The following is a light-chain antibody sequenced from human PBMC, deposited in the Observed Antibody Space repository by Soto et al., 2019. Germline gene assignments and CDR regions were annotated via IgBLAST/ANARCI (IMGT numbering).Light chain of an antibody. CDR3: QQRSNWPRT. V-gene: IGKV3D-20*02. CDR2: GAS. CDR1: QSVSSR. Sequence: EIVMTYSPATLSVSRWERVTLSCRASQSVSSRLAWYQQKPGQSPRLLIYGASSRATGIPGRFSGSGSGTDFTLTISRLEPEDFAVYYCQQRSNWPRTFGQGTKVDIK. J-gene: IGKJ1*01.